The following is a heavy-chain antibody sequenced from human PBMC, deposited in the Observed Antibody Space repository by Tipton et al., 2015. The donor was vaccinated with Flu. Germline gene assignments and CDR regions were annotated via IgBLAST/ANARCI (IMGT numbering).Heavy chain of an antibody. Sequence: QLVQSGAEVKKPGESLKISCKGSGYSFTNYWIGWVRQMPGKGLEWMGIIYPGDSDIKYSPSFQGQVTISADKSINTAYLQWSGLKASDTAMYYCARHYCTSTVCYPSLDYWGQGTLVTVSS. CDR2: IYPGDSDI. CDR3: ARHYCTSTVCYPSLDY. D-gene: IGHD2-8*01. V-gene: IGHV5-51*01. CDR1: GYSFTNYW. J-gene: IGHJ4*02.